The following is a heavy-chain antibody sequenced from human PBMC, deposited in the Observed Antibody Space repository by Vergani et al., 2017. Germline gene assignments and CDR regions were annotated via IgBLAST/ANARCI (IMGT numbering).Heavy chain of an antibody. Sequence: QVQLVQSGAEVKKPGASVKVSCKASGYTFTSYGISWVRQAPGQGLEWMGWINPNSGGTNYAQKFQGRVTMTRDTSISTAYMELSRLRSDDTAVYYCARVSVLRGYSYGGTLGYWGQGTLVTVSS. CDR2: INPNSGGT. V-gene: IGHV1-2*02. CDR1: GYTFTSYG. J-gene: IGHJ4*02. D-gene: IGHD5-18*01. CDR3: ARVSVLRGYSYGGTLGY.